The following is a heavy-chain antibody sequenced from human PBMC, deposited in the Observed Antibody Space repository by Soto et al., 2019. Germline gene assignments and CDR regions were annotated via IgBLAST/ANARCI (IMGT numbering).Heavy chain of an antibody. Sequence: SVKVSCKASGGTFSSYAISWVRQAPGQGLEWMGGIIPIFGTANYAQKFQGRVTITADESTSTAYMELSSLRSEDTAVYYCARDDDSSGYYGTYYAFDVWGQGTMVTVSS. V-gene: IGHV1-69*13. D-gene: IGHD3-22*01. CDR1: GGTFSSYA. CDR3: ARDDDSSGYYGTYYAFDV. J-gene: IGHJ3*01. CDR2: IIPIFGTA.